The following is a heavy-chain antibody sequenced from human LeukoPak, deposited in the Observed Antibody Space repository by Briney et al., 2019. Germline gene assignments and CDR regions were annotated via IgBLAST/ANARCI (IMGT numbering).Heavy chain of an antibody. D-gene: IGHD4-17*01. CDR3: AKSLETVTPYYYGMDV. V-gene: IGHV3-48*01. CDR2: ITSGSSSI. Sequence: GGSLRLSCAASGFTFSSYSMNWVRQAPGKGLEWASYITSGSSSIYYADAVKGRFTISRDNSKNTLYLQMNSLRAEDTAVYYCAKSLETVTPYYYGMDVWGQGTTVTVSS. J-gene: IGHJ6*02. CDR1: GFTFSSYS.